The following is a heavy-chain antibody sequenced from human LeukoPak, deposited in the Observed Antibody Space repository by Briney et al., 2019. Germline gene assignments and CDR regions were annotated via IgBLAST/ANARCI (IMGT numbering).Heavy chain of an antibody. J-gene: IGHJ4*02. D-gene: IGHD1-1*01. Sequence: GASVKVSCRASGYIFTSHDINWVRQAAGQGLEWMGWMNPNSGETGYAQKFQGRITMTRDTSINTAYMELSSLRSEDTAVYYCVRRVQLERRNYFDYWGQGTLVTVSS. CDR2: MNPNSGET. V-gene: IGHV1-8*01. CDR1: GYIFTSHD. CDR3: VRRVQLERRNYFDY.